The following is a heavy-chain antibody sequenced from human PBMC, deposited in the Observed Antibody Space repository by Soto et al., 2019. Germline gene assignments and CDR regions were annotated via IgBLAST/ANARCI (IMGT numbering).Heavy chain of an antibody. CDR2: IYNDGTYS. J-gene: IGHJ1*01. Sequence: EVQLVESGGGLVPPGGSVRLSCAASGFIFKMYWMHWVRQSPGKGLVWISRIYNDGTYSDYADSVRGRFTISRDNSKNTLYLQMNSLRVEDTAIYYCAKDPWAGVGARIFQHWGQGTLVTVSS. D-gene: IGHD1-26*01. CDR1: GFIFKMYW. CDR3: AKDPWAGVGARIFQH. V-gene: IGHV3-74*01.